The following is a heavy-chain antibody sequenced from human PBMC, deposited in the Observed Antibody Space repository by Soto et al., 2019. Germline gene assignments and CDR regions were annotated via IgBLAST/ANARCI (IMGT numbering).Heavy chain of an antibody. CDR2: INPSGGST. J-gene: IGHJ6*02. Sequence: PRASVKVSCKASGYTFTSYYMHWVRQAPGQGLEWMGIINPSGGSTSYAQKFQGRVTMTRDTSTSTVYMELSSLRSEDTAVYYCASEAPPVLRFLEWSPSPYGMDVWGQGTTVTVSS. CDR3: ASEAPPVLRFLEWSPSPYGMDV. CDR1: GYTFTSYY. V-gene: IGHV1-46*01. D-gene: IGHD3-3*01.